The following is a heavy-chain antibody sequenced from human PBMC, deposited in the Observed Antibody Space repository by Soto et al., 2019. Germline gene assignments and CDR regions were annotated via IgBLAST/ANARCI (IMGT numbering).Heavy chain of an antibody. CDR2: IYYSGST. D-gene: IGHD1-26*01. CDR1: GGSVSSGSYY. Sequence: QVQLQESGPGLVKPSETLSLTCTVSGGSVSSGSYYWSWIRQPPGKGLEWIGYIYYSGSTNYNPSLRSRVTISVDTSKNHFSLKLSSVTAADTAVYYCARVHSGSYYSDYWGQGTLVTVSS. CDR3: ARVHSGSYYSDY. V-gene: IGHV4-61*01. J-gene: IGHJ4*02.